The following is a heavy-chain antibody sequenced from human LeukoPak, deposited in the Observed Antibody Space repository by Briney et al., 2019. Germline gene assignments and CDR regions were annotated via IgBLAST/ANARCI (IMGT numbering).Heavy chain of an antibody. Sequence: GGSLRLSCAASGFTFSSYWMSWVRQAPGKGLEWVANIKQDGSEKYYVDSVKGRFTISRDNAKNSLYLQMNSLRAEDTAVFYCAKDRDDYVWGSYLGAFDIWGQGTMVTVSS. D-gene: IGHD3-16*01. CDR2: IKQDGSEK. V-gene: IGHV3-7*03. CDR1: GFTFSSYW. CDR3: AKDRDDYVWGSYLGAFDI. J-gene: IGHJ3*02.